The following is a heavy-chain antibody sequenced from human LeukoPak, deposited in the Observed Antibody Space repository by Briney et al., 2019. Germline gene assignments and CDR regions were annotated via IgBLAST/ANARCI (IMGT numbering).Heavy chain of an antibody. CDR2: INPHNGDT. J-gene: IGHJ4*02. CDR3: ATVRDIVVGGGPYYFDY. CDR1: GYTFIGYY. V-gene: IGHV1-2*02. Sequence: ASVKVSCKASGYTFIGYYLHWVRQAPGQGLEWMGWINPHNGDTNYAQKFRGRVTMTRDTSITTAYMELRRLKSDDTAVYYCATVRDIVVGGGPYYFDYWGQGTLVTVSS. D-gene: IGHD2-15*01.